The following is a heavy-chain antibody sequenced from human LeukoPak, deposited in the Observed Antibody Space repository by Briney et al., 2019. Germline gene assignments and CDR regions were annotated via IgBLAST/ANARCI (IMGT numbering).Heavy chain of an antibody. CDR2: ISSSSSYI. Sequence: GGSLRLSCAASRFTFSSYSMNWVRQAPGKGLEWVSSISSSSSYIYYADSVKGRFTISRDNAKNSLYLQMNSLRAEDTAVYYCARDPTYGDYGNWFDPWGQGTLVTVSS. V-gene: IGHV3-21*01. D-gene: IGHD4-17*01. CDR3: ARDPTYGDYGNWFDP. J-gene: IGHJ5*02. CDR1: RFTFSSYS.